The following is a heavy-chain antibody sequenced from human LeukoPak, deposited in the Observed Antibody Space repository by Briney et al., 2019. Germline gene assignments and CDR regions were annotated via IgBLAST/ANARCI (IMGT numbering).Heavy chain of an antibody. CDR1: GASITGSHDY. CDR3: ARLGDSSGGTYFDY. J-gene: IGHJ4*02. V-gene: IGHV4-39*01. CDR2: IYYSGGT. Sequence: SETLSLTCTVSGASITGSHDYWAWIRQPPGKGLERIGRIYYSGGTHYNPSLESRLTISVDTSKNQFSLKLKSVAAAATAVYYCARLGDSSGGTYFDYWGQGTLVTVSS. D-gene: IGHD6-19*01.